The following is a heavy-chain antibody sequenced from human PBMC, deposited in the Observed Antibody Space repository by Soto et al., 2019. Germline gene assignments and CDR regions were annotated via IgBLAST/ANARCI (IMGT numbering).Heavy chain of an antibody. J-gene: IGHJ4*02. CDR3: AKHQKYSSSWYVSPPGY. CDR1: GFTFSSYA. D-gene: IGHD6-13*01. CDR2: ISGSGGST. V-gene: IGHV3-23*01. Sequence: EVPLLESGGGLVQPGGSLRLSCAASGFTFSSYAMSWVRQAPGKGLEWVSAISGSGGSTYYADSVKGRFTISRDNSKSTLYLQMNSLRAEDTAVYYCAKHQKYSSSWYVSPPGYWGQGTLVTVSS.